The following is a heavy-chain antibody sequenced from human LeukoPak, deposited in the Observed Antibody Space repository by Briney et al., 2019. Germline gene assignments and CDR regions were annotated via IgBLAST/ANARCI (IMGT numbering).Heavy chain of an antibody. CDR2: INPSGGST. V-gene: IGHV1-46*01. CDR1: GYTFTSYY. CDR3: ARVKRNTSLWYYDFWSEGLPFDY. Sequence: ASVKVSCKASGYTFTSYYMHWVRQAPGQGLEWMGIINPSGGSTSYAQKFQGRVTITADESTSTAYMELSSLRSEDTAVYYCARVKRNTSLWYYDFWSEGLPFDYWGQGTLVTVSS. D-gene: IGHD3-3*01. J-gene: IGHJ4*02.